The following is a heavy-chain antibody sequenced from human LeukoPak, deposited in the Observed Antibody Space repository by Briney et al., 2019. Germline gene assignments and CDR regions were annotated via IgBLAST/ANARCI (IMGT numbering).Heavy chain of an antibody. J-gene: IGHJ4*02. CDR2: ISSSSYI. CDR1: GFTFSSYS. D-gene: IGHD6-19*01. Sequence: GGSLRLSCAASGFTFSSYSMNWVRQAPGKGLEWVSSISSSSYIYYADSVKGRFTISRDNAKNSLYLQMNSLRAEDTAVYYCAKEASTLYSSGWYFDYWGQGTLVTVSS. V-gene: IGHV3-21*01. CDR3: AKEASTLYSSGWYFDY.